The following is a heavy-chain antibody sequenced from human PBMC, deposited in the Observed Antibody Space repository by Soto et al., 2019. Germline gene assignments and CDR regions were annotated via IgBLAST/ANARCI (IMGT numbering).Heavy chain of an antibody. V-gene: IGHV3-74*03. CDR3: ASAAPFNYGGNSGFDF. CDR2: ITSDGSST. D-gene: IGHD4-17*01. CDR1: GFTFSNNW. Sequence: PGGSLRLSCAASGFTFSNNWIHWVRQAPGKGLVWVSGITSDGSSTTYADAVKGRFTISRDNAKNTLYLQMNSLRAEDTAVYYCASAAPFNYGGNSGFDFWGQGTLVTVSS. J-gene: IGHJ4*02.